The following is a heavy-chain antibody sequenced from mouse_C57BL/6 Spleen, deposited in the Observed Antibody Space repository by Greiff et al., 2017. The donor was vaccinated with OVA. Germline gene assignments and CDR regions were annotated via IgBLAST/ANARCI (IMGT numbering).Heavy chain of an antibody. CDR1: GYTFTSYW. Sequence: QVQLQQPGAELVKPGASVKLSCKASGYTFTSYWMHWVKQRPGQGLEWIGMIHPNSGSTNYNEKFKSKATLTVDKSSSTAYMQLSSLTSEDSAVYYCARENYYGSSPYYFDYWGQGTTLTDSS. V-gene: IGHV1-64*01. D-gene: IGHD1-1*01. CDR3: ARENYYGSSPYYFDY. J-gene: IGHJ2*01. CDR2: IHPNSGST.